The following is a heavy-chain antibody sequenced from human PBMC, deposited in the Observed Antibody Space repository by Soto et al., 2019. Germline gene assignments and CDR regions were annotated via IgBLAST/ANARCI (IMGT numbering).Heavy chain of an antibody. CDR3: ARAGRDIAAAGTQGGRYYYYYYGMDV. D-gene: IGHD6-13*01. Sequence: GASVKLSCKASGYTFTGYYMHWVLQAPGQGLEWMGWINPNSGGTNYAQKFQGWVTMTRDTSISTAYMELSRLRSDDTAVYYYARAGRDIAAAGTQGGRYYYYYYGMDVWGQGTTVTVSS. CDR1: GYTFTGYY. V-gene: IGHV1-2*04. J-gene: IGHJ6*02. CDR2: INPNSGGT.